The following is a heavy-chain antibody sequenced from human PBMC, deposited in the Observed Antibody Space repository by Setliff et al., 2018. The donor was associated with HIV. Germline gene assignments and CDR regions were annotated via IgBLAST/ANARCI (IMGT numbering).Heavy chain of an antibody. CDR1: GGSFSGYY. J-gene: IGHJ3*02. CDR2: INHSGST. Sequence: KTSETLSLTCAAYGGSFSGYYWSWIRQPPGKGLEWIGEINHSGSTNYNPSLKSRVTISVDASKNQFSLKLSSVTAADTAVYYCARRPRIVGVRKNAFDIWGQGTMVTVSS. V-gene: IGHV4-34*01. CDR3: ARRPRIVGVRKNAFDI. D-gene: IGHD1-26*01.